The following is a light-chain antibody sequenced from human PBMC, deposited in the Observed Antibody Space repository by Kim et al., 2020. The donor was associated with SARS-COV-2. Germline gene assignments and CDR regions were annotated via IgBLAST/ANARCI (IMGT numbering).Light chain of an antibody. J-gene: IGLJ2*01. Sequence: SSELTQDPAVSVALGQTVRITCQGDSLRSYYASWYQQKPGQAPVLVIYGKNNRPSGIPDRFSGSSSGNTASLTITGAQAADEAAYYCNSRDSSGNHPVFG. CDR3: NSRDSSGNHPV. CDR1: SLRSYY. V-gene: IGLV3-19*01. CDR2: GKN.